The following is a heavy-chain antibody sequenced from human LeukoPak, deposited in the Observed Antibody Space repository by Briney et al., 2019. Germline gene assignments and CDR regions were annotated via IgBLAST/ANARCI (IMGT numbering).Heavy chain of an antibody. CDR1: GYTFTSYG. CDR2: VSGYNDNT. CDR3: ARDDASRGFAGNSPLDY. Sequence: ASVKVSCKASGYTFTSYGISWVRQAPGQGLEWMGWVSGYNDNTNYAQKVQGRVTMTTDTSTSTAYMELRSLRSDDTAVYSCARDDASRGFAGNSPLDYWGQGTLITVSS. D-gene: IGHD4-23*01. V-gene: IGHV1-18*01. J-gene: IGHJ4*02.